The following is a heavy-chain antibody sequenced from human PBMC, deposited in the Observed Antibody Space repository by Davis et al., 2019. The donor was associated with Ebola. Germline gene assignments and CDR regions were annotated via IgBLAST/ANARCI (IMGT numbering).Heavy chain of an antibody. Sequence: GESLKISCAASGFTFSRYTMNWVRQAPGKGLGWVSSISSSSTYIYYADSVKGRFSISRDNAKNSLYLQMNSLRADDTAVYYCARDLLGGTFDIWGQGTMVTVSS. CDR2: ISSSSTYI. CDR1: GFTFSRYT. V-gene: IGHV3-21*01. J-gene: IGHJ3*02. CDR3: ARDLLGGTFDI.